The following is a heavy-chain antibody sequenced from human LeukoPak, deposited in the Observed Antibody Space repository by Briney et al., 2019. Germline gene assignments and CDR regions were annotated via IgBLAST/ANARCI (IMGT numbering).Heavy chain of an antibody. CDR1: GGSISSSSYY. CDR2: IYYSGST. V-gene: IGHV4-39*07. J-gene: IGHJ4*02. D-gene: IGHD6-19*01. CDR3: ATVAGTRDY. Sequence: SETLSLTCTVSGGSISSSSYYWGWIRQPPGKGLEWIGSIYYSGSTYYNPSLKSRVTISVDTSKNQFSLKLSSVTAADTAVYYCATVAGTRDYWGQGTLVTVSS.